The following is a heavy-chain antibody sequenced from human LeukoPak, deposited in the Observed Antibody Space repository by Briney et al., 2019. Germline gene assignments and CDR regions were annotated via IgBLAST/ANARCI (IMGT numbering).Heavy chain of an antibody. CDR3: ARGYDSSGYPPGGY. V-gene: IGHV3-30-3*01. CDR1: GFTFSSYA. J-gene: IGHJ4*02. Sequence: PGRSLRLSCAASGFTFSSYAMHWVRQAPGKGLEWVAVISYDGSNKYYADSVKGRFTISRDNSKNTLYLQMNSLRAEDTAVYYCARGYDSSGYPPGGYWGQGTLVTVSS. CDR2: ISYDGSNK. D-gene: IGHD3-22*01.